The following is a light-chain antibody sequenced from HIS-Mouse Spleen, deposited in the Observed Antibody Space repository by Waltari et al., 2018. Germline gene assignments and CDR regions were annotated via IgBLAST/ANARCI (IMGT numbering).Light chain of an antibody. V-gene: IGLV2-23*01. CDR1: SSDVGSYNL. CDR3: CSYAGSSTVV. CDR2: EGS. J-gene: IGLJ2*01. Sequence: QSALTQPASVSGSPGQSITISCTGTSSDVGSYNLVSWYQQHTGKAPQLMIYEGSKRPSGVSNRFSGSKSGNTASLTISGLQAEDEADYYCCSYAGSSTVVFGGGTKLTVL.